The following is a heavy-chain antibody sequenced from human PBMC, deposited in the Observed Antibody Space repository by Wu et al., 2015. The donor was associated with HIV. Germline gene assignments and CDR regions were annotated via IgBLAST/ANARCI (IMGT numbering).Heavy chain of an antibody. J-gene: IGHJ6*02. D-gene: IGHD1-1*01. V-gene: IGHV1-8*01. Sequence: QVQLVQSGAEVKKPGASVKVSCKASGYILTSYDINWVRQATGQGLEWMGWMNPNSGNTGYAQKFQGRVTMTTNTSISTAYMELSGLRSEDTAVYYCVDPVHVGQPKKTNYYGMDVVGPRDHGHRLL. CDR1: GYILTSYD. CDR2: MNPNSGNT. CDR3: VDPVHVGQPKKTNYYGMDV.